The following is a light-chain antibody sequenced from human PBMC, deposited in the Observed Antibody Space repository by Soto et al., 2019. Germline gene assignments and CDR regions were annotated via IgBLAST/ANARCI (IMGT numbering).Light chain of an antibody. CDR2: AAS. V-gene: IGKV1-39*01. Sequence: DIQMTQSPSTLSASVGDRVTITCRASQSISSWLAWYQQKPGRAPKLLIYAASSLEAGVPSRYSGSGSGTDFTLTISSLQPEDFATYYCQQSYSTPFTFGQGTRLEIK. J-gene: IGKJ5*01. CDR3: QQSYSTPFT. CDR1: QSISSW.